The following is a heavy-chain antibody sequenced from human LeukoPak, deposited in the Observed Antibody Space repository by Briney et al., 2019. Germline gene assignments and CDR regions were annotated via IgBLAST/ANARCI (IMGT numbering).Heavy chain of an antibody. J-gene: IGHJ6*02. CDR1: GGSISNYY. Sequence: PSETLSLTCTVSGGSISNYYWSWIRQPAGKGLEWIGRIYTSGSTNYNPSLKSRVTMSVDTSKNQFSLKLSSVTAADTAVYYCARSTTVTVGAYYYYYGMDVWGQGTTVTVSS. CDR3: ARSTTVTVGAYYYYYGMDV. CDR2: IYTSGST. D-gene: IGHD4-17*01. V-gene: IGHV4-4*07.